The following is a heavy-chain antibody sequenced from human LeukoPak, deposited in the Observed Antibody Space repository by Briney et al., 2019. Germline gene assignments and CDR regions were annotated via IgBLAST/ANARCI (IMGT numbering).Heavy chain of an antibody. J-gene: IGHJ5*02. CDR1: GCSISSGYY. CDR3: AIALVGATENWFDP. V-gene: IGHV4-38-2*01. Sequence: PSETLSLTCAVSGCSISSGYYRGWSRQPPGKGLEWIGSIYHSGSTYYNPSLKSRVTISVDTSKNQFSLKLSSVTAADTAVYYCAIALVGATENWFDPWGQGTLVTVSS. CDR2: IYHSGST. D-gene: IGHD1-26*01.